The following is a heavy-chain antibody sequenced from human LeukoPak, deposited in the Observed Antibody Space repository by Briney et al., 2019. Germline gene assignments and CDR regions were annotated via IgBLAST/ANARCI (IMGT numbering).Heavy chain of an antibody. D-gene: IGHD3-10*01. CDR3: ARGGSGSYQSGFDP. CDR2: SNPSGGST. Sequence: ASVKVSCKASGYTFTSYYMHWVRQAPGQGLEWMGISNPSGGSTSYAQKLQGRVTLTRDTSTSTAYMELRSLRSDDTAVYYCARGGSGSYQSGFDPWGQGTLVTVSS. V-gene: IGHV1-46*01. J-gene: IGHJ5*02. CDR1: GYTFTSYY.